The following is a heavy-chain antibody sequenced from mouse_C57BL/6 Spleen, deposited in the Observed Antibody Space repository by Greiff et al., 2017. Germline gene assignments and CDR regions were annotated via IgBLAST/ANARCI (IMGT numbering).Heavy chain of an antibody. CDR2: IYTGDGDT. CDR3: TRCNYDPFDY. V-gene: IGHV1-82*01. CDR1: GYAFSSSW. D-gene: IGHD2-4*01. Sequence: QVQLQQSGPELVKPGASVKISCKASGYAFSSSWMNWVKQRPGKGLEWIGRIYTGDGDTNYNGKFKGKATMTADKSSSTAYMQLSSLTSEDAAVYFCTRCNYDPFDYWGQGTTLTVSS. J-gene: IGHJ2*01.